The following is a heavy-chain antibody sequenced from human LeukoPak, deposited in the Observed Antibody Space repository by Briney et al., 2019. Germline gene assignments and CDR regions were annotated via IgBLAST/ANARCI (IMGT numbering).Heavy chain of an antibody. CDR3: ARDRGSSPPDAFDI. J-gene: IGHJ3*02. V-gene: IGHV1-69*05. CDR1: GGTFSSYA. CDR2: IIPSFGTA. D-gene: IGHD1-26*01. Sequence: SVKVSCKASGGTFSSYAISWVRQAPGQGLEWMGGIIPSFGTANYAQKFQGRVTITTDESTSTAYMELSSLRSEDTAVYYCARDRGSSPPDAFDIWGQGTMVTVSS.